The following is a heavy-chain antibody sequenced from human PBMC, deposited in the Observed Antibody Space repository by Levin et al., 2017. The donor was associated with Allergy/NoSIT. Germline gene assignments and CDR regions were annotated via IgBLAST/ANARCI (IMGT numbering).Heavy chain of an antibody. V-gene: IGHV1-24*01. CDR1: GYTLTELS. CDR3: ATARPLRFLEWLSSGHYYYDGMDV. D-gene: IGHD3-3*01. Sequence: GESLKISCQVSGYTLTELSMHWVRQAPGKGLEWMGGFDPEDGETIYAQKFQGRVTMTEDTSTDTAYMELSSLRSEDTAVYYCATARPLRFLEWLSSGHYYYDGMDVWGQGTTVTVSS. CDR2: FDPEDGET. J-gene: IGHJ6*02.